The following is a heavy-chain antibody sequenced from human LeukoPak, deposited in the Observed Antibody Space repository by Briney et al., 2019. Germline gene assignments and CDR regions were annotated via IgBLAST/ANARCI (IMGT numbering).Heavy chain of an antibody. CDR2: IKQDGSEK. J-gene: IGHJ4*02. Sequence: GGSLRLSCAASGFTCSSYWMSWVRQAPGKGLEWVANIKQDGSEKYYVDSVKGRFTISRDNAKNSLYLQMNSLRAEDTAVYYCARAGDYYYDSSGYYPTRYYFDYWGQGTLVTVSS. CDR3: ARAGDYYYDSSGYYPTRYYFDY. CDR1: GFTCSSYW. V-gene: IGHV3-7*01. D-gene: IGHD3-22*01.